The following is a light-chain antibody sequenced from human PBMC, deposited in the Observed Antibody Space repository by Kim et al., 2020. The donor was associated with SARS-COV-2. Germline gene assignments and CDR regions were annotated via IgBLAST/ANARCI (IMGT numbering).Light chain of an antibody. CDR3: QQTYISPRLT. CDR1: QNIRTY. J-gene: IGKJ4*01. CDR2: AAS. V-gene: IGKV1-39*01. Sequence: SVGDTINMTCRASQNIRTYLNWYLQTPGKAPSLLVYAASNLQSGVPSRFSGRGSATDFTLTISSFQPEDFATYHCQQTYISPRLTFGGGTKVDIK.